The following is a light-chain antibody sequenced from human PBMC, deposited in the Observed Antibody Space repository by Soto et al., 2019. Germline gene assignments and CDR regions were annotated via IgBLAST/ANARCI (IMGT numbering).Light chain of an antibody. CDR2: DAS. V-gene: IGKV3-11*01. CDR3: QQRSNWPPIT. J-gene: IGKJ5*01. Sequence: EIVMTQSPATLSLSPGERATLSCSASQSVGTYLAWYQQKPGQAPRLLIYDASNRAAGVPVRFSGSGSGTDFTLTISSVEPDDFAVYYCQQRSNWPPITFGQGTRLEIK. CDR1: QSVGTY.